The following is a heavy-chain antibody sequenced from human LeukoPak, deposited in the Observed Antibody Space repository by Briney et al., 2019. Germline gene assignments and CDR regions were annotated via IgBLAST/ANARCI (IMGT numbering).Heavy chain of an antibody. CDR3: ARVRSPRYFDY. CDR2: ISGGNSNI. Sequence: GGSLRLSCAASGFTFSSYTMNWVRQAPGKGLEWVSYISGGNSNIYYADSVKGRFTISRDNAKNSLYLQMKSLRAEDTAVYYCARVRSPRYFDYWGQGTLVTVSS. J-gene: IGHJ4*02. V-gene: IGHV3-48*01. CDR1: GFTFSSYT.